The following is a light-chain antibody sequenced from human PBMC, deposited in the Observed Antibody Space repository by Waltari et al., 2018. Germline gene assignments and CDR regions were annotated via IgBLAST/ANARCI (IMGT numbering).Light chain of an antibody. CDR3: HQFGESPDT. V-gene: IGKV3-20*01. CDR1: QNLSSSH. CDR2: GAS. J-gene: IGKJ5*01. Sequence: EIVLTKSPGTLSLSPGDGATLSCRASQNLSSSHLAWYLQKPGQAPRLLMNGASRRATGIPDRFSGSGSGTDFTLTISRLEPEDFAVFYCHQFGESPDTFGQGTRLEIK.